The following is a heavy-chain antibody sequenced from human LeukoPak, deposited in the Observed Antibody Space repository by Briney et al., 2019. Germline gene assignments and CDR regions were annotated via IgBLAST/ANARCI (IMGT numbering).Heavy chain of an antibody. V-gene: IGHV3-48*03. CDR3: TTLGYHLDS. Sequence: GGSLRLSCAASGFDFGAYEMNWVRQAPGKGLEWVAYFAGSDTTKYYADSVRGRFTISRDNAKKSLYLQMNSLRAEDTSLYYCTTLGYHLDSWGQGTLVTVSS. J-gene: IGHJ4*02. CDR1: GFDFGAYE. CDR2: FAGSDTTK. D-gene: IGHD3-22*01.